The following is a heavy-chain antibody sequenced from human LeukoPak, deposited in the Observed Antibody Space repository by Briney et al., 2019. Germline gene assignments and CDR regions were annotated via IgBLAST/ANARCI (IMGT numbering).Heavy chain of an antibody. J-gene: IGHJ4*02. Sequence: ASVKVSCKASGYTFTSYYMHWVRQAPGQGLEWMGIINPSGGSTSYAQKFQGRVTMTRDTSTSTVYMEPSSLRSEDTAVYYCARDRPNPSGLRFLEWSKPDFDYWGQGTLVTVSS. V-gene: IGHV1-46*01. D-gene: IGHD3-3*01. CDR3: ARDRPNPSGLRFLEWSKPDFDY. CDR2: INPSGGST. CDR1: GYTFTSYY.